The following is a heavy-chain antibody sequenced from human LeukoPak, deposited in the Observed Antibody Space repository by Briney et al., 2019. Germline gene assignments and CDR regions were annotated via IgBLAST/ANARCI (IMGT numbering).Heavy chain of an antibody. CDR2: IRYDGSNK. V-gene: IGHV3-30*02. D-gene: IGHD6-13*01. CDR3: AKRRQQLGGVYYFDY. Sequence: GGSLRLSYAASGFTFSSYGMHWVRQAPGKGLEWVAFIRYDGSNKYYADSVKGRFTISRDNSKNTLYLQMNSLRAEDTAVYYCAKRRQQLGGVYYFDYWGQGTLVTVSS. J-gene: IGHJ4*02. CDR1: GFTFSSYG.